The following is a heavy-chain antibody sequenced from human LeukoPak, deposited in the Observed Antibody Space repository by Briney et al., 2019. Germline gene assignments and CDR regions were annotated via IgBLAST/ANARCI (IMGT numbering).Heavy chain of an antibody. CDR3: ARHRPNRITMIVVVENYYFDY. J-gene: IGHJ4*02. CDR1: GYSISSGYY. V-gene: IGHV4-38-2*01. D-gene: IGHD3-22*01. Sequence: PSETLSLTCAVSGYSISSGYYWGWIRQPPGKWLEWIGSIYHSGSTYYNPSLKSRVTISVATSKNQFSLKLSSVTAADKAVYYCARHRPNRITMIVVVENYYFDYWGQGTLVTVSS. CDR2: IYHSGST.